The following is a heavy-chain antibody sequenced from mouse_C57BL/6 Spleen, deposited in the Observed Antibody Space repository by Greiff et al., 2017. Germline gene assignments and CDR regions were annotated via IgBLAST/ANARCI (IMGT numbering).Heavy chain of an antibody. V-gene: IGHV5-17*01. CDR2: ISSGSSTI. CDR1: GFTFSDYG. CDR3: ARGGLGGYFDV. D-gene: IGHD2-4*01. Sequence: DVMLVESGGGLVKPGGSLKLSCAASGFTFSDYGMHWVRQAPEKGLEWVAYISSGSSTIYYADTVKGRFTISRDNAKNTLFLQMTSLRSEDTAMYYCARGGLGGYFDVWGTGTTVTVSS. J-gene: IGHJ1*03.